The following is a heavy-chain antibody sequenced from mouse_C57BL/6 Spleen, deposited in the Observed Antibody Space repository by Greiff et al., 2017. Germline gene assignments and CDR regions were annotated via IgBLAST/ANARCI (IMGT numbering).Heavy chain of an antibody. CDR2: IYPGGGDT. V-gene: IGHV1-80*01. J-gene: IGHJ4*01. CDR3: ARHSPPDYAMDY. Sequence: VQLQQSGAELVKPGASVKISCKASGYAFSSYWMNWVKQRPGKGLEWIGEIYPGGGDTNYNGKFKGKATLTADKSSSTAYMQLSSLTSEYSAVYFCARHSPPDYAMDYWGQGTSVTVSS. CDR1: GYAFSSYW.